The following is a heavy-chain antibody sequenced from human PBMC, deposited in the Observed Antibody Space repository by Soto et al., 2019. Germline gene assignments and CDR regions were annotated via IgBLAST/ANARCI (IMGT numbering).Heavy chain of an antibody. CDR2: MNPNSGNT. V-gene: IGHV1-8*01. CDR1: GYTFTSYD. D-gene: IGHD3-10*01. CDR3: ARGSVTMVRASYYFDY. Sequence: QVQLVQSGAEVKKPGASVKVSCKASGYTFTSYDINWVRQATGQGLEWMGWMNPNSGNTGYAQKFQGRVIKTWNTSISTAYMELSSLRSEDTAVYYSARGSVTMVRASYYFDYWGQGTLVTVSS. J-gene: IGHJ4*02.